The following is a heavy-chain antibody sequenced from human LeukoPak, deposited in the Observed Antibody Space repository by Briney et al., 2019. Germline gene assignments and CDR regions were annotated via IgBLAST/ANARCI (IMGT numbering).Heavy chain of an antibody. CDR1: GFSFSTFY. V-gene: IGHV3-21*01. CDR3: VRENHGSFDY. CDR2: ISSSSTYI. J-gene: IGHJ4*02. Sequence: GGSLRLSCAASGFSFSTFYVNWVRQAPGKGLEWVSCISSSSTYIHYADSVRGRFAISGDNAKNSLYLQMNSLRADDTAVYYCVRENHGSFDYWGQGSLVTVSS. D-gene: IGHD1-14*01.